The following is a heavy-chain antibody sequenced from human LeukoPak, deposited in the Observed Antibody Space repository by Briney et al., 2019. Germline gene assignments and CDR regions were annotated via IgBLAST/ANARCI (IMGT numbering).Heavy chain of an antibody. J-gene: IGHJ6*02. D-gene: IGHD1-7*01. CDR2: ISGDAAKT. V-gene: IGHV3-23*01. Sequence: GGSLRLSCAASGFTFYSYAMSWVRQAPGKGLEWVSGISGDAAKTYYADSVKGRFTISRDNSKNTVFLQMNSLRADDTALYYCARKVSTGTHYYFYGMDVWGQGTTVTVS. CDR3: ARKVSTGTHYYFYGMDV. CDR1: GFTFYSYA.